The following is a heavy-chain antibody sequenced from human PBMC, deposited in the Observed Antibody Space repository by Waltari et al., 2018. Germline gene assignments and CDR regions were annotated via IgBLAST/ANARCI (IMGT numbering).Heavy chain of an antibody. CDR2: IYYSGRT. J-gene: IGHJ4*02. CDR3: ASDSDDMFDY. V-gene: IGHV4-59*01. D-gene: IGHD3-9*01. Sequence: QVQLQESGPGLVKPSETLSLTCTVSGGSISSYYWSWIRQPPGKGLEWIGYIYYSGRTIYNPSLKSRVTISVDTSKNQFSLKLSSVTAADTAVYYCASDSDDMFDYWGQGTLVTVSS. CDR1: GGSISSYY.